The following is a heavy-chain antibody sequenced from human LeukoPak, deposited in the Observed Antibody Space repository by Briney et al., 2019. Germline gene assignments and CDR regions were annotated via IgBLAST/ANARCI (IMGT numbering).Heavy chain of an antibody. CDR3: ARDGRPSPQLAATGWYFEL. CDR2: IYTSGST. V-gene: IGHV4-61*02. J-gene: IGHJ2*01. Sequence: TSQTLSLTCTVSGGSISSGSYYWSWIRQPAGKGLEWIGRIYTSGSTNYNPSLKSRVTISVDTSKNQFSLKLSSVTAADTAVYYCARDGRPSPQLAATGWYFELWGRGTLVTVSS. D-gene: IGHD1-26*01. CDR1: GGSISSGSYY.